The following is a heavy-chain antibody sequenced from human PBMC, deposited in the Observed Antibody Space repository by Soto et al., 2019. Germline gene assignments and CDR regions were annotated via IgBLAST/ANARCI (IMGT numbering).Heavy chain of an antibody. V-gene: IGHV3-30*18. CDR1: GVTFCTYG. D-gene: IGHD6-6*01. CDR3: AKVSAQLVHYFYFHYMDV. Sequence: PGWCLRLSCAASGVTFCTYGMHWVRKAPGKGLEWVAVISYDGNNKYYADSVKGRFTISRDNSKNTLYLQMNSLRPEDTAVYYCAKVSAQLVHYFYFHYMDVWGKGTTVTVSS. CDR2: ISYDGNNK. J-gene: IGHJ6*03.